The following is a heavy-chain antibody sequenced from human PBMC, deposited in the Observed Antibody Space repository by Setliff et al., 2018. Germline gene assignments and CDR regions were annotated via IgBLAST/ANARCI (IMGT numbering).Heavy chain of an antibody. CDR1: GGSVSNSGFF. V-gene: IGHV4-39*07. CDR3: ARASSGWYSAYYYYMDV. CDR2: IYDSGSS. D-gene: IGHD6-19*01. Sequence: SETLSLTCTVSGGSVSNSGFFWGWLRQAPGKGLEWIGNIYDSGSSNYNASLKSRLIITRDTSKNQSSLKLTSVTAADTAVYYCARASSGWYSAYYYYMDVWGKGTTVTVSS. J-gene: IGHJ6*03.